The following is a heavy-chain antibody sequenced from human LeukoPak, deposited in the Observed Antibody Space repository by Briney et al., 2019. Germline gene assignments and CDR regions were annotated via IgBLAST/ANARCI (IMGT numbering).Heavy chain of an antibody. CDR1: GGSISSGGYY. CDR2: IYYSEST. V-gene: IGHV4-31*03. Sequence: SETLSLTCTVSGGSISSGGYYWSWIRQHPGKGLECIGYIYYSESTYYNPSLKSRVTISVDTSKNQFSLKLSSVTAADTAVYYCAREGVVDTALSGPPGYWGQGTLVTVSS. J-gene: IGHJ4*02. CDR3: AREGVVDTALSGPPGY. D-gene: IGHD5-18*01.